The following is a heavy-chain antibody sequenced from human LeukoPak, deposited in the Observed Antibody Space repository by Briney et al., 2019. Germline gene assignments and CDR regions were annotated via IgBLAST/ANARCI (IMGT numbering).Heavy chain of an antibody. CDR3: ARGVAARYGGNSGWYFDL. CDR2: MNPNSGNT. J-gene: IGHJ2*01. D-gene: IGHD4-23*01. CDR1: GYTFTSYD. Sequence: KISCKASGYTFTSYDINWVRQATGQGLEWMGWMNPNSGNTGYAQKFQGRVTMTRNTSISTAYMELSSLRSEDTAVYYCARGVAARYGGNSGWYFDLWGRGTLVTVSS. V-gene: IGHV1-8*01.